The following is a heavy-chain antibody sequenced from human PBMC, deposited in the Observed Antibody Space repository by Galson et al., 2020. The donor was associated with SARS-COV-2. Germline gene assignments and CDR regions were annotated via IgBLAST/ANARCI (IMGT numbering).Heavy chain of an antibody. Sequence: KIGESLKISCAASGFTFSSSSMNWVRQAPGKGLEWVSSISSSSSYIYYADSVKGRFTISRDNAKNSLYLQMNSLRAEDTAVYYCARGPSGWYYFDYWGQGTLVTVSS. D-gene: IGHD6-19*01. CDR1: GFTFSSSS. CDR2: ISSSSSYI. J-gene: IGHJ4*02. CDR3: ARGPSGWYYFDY. V-gene: IGHV3-21*01.